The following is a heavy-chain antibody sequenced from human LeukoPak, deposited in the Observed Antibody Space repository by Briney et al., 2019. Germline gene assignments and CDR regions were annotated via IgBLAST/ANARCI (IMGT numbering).Heavy chain of an antibody. V-gene: IGHV1-69*05. CDR3: ARDGVGGFWSGYGRTPDAFDI. CDR1: GGTFSSYA. CDR2: IIPIFGTA. J-gene: IGHJ3*02. Sequence: ASVKVSCKASGGTFSSYAISWVRQAPGQGLEWMGRIIPIFGTASYAQKFQGRVTITTDESTSTAYMELSSLRSEDTAVYYCARDGVGGFWSGYGRTPDAFDIWGQGTMVTVSS. D-gene: IGHD3-3*01.